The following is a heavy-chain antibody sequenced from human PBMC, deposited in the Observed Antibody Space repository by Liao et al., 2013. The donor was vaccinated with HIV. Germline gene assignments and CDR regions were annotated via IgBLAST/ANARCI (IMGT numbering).Heavy chain of an antibody. Sequence: QVQLQESGPGLVKPSETLSLTCTVSGGSISSYYWSWIRQPPGKGLEWIGRVYTSGSTNYNPSLKSRVTMSVDTSKNQFSLKLSSVTAADTAVYYCARGPYYDSRGYYPFDFWGQGTLVTVSS. CDR1: GGSISSYY. CDR2: VYTSGST. J-gene: IGHJ4*02. V-gene: IGHV4-4*07. D-gene: IGHD3-22*01. CDR3: ARGPYYDSRGYYPFDF.